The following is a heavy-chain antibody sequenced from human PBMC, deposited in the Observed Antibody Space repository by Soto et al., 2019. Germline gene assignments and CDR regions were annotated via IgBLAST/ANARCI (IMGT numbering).Heavy chain of an antibody. D-gene: IGHD2-2*01. J-gene: IGHJ4*02. Sequence: QVQLRESGPGLVKPSQALSLTGTVSGDTIYSDNYYWTWIRQPPGRGLELIAYIYYSGKTCYNPSLTRRNIISVDTAKDQFSRRLSSVTAADAAVYFFAIGESMPPSILTATLDFWGQGNLVTVSS. CDR3: AIGESMPPSILTATLDF. CDR2: IYYSGKT. CDR1: GDTIYSDNYY. V-gene: IGHV4-30-4*08.